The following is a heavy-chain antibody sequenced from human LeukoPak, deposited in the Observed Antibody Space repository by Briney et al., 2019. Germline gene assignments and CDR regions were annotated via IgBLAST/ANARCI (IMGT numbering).Heavy chain of an antibody. J-gene: IGHJ5*02. CDR2: ISGSGGTA. CDR1: GFTFSIYA. Sequence: ETGGSLRLSCAASGFTFSIYAMSWVRQAPGKGLEWVSAISGSGGTAYYADSVKGRFTISRDNAKNTLYLQMNSLSAEDTAVYYCARDEPTVTTGPPVGSWGQGTLVTVSS. V-gene: IGHV3-23*01. CDR3: ARDEPTVTTGPPVGS. D-gene: IGHD4-17*01.